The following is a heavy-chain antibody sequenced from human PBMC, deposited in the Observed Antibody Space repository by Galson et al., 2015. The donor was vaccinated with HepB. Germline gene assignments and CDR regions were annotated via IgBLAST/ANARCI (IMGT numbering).Heavy chain of an antibody. CDR2: ISSSSSTI. CDR1: GFTFSSYS. CDR3: ARDRCYSSGWCPFDY. D-gene: IGHD6-19*01. J-gene: IGHJ4*02. V-gene: IGHV3-48*01. Sequence: SLRLSCAASGFTFSSYSMNWVRQAPGKGLEWVSYISSSSSTIYYADSVKGRFTISRDNAKNSLYLQMNSLRAEDTAVYYCARDRCYSSGWCPFDYWGQGTLVTVSS.